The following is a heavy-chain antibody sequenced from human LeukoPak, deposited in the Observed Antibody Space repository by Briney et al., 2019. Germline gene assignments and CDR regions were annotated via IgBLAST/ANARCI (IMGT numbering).Heavy chain of an antibody. D-gene: IGHD5-12*01. CDR2: ISSSSSYI. J-gene: IGHJ4*02. Sequence: PGGSLRLSCAASGFTFSSYSMNWVRQAPGKGLEWVSSISSSSSYIYYADSVKGRFTISRDNAKNSLYLQMNSLRAEDTAVYYCARDLTGHGSGYEGPSDYWGQGTLVTVSS. V-gene: IGHV3-21*01. CDR3: ARDLTGHGSGYEGPSDY. CDR1: GFTFSSYS.